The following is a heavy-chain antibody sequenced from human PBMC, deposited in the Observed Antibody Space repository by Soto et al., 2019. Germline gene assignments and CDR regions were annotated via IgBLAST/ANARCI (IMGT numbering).Heavy chain of an antibody. CDR3: ARDGCSGSSCLNWLDP. CDR1: GFTFSSYS. D-gene: IGHD2-15*01. J-gene: IGHJ5*02. CDR2: ISSSSTTK. Sequence: EVQLVESGGGLVQPGGSLRLSCAASGFTFSSYSMNWVRQAPGKGLEWVSYISSSSTTKYYADSVKGRFTISRDNAKNSLYLQMNSLRAEDTAVYYCARDGCSGSSCLNWLDPWGQGTLVTVSS. V-gene: IGHV3-48*01.